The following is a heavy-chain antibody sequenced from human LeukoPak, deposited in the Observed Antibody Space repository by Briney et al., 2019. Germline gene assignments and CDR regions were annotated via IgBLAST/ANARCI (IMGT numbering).Heavy chain of an antibody. Sequence: SETLSLTCTVSGGSISSSSYYWGWIRQPPGKGLEWIGSIYCSGSTYYNPSLKSRVTISVDMSKNQFSLKLSSVTAADTAVYYCARHRSVAGPDNWFDPWGQGTLVTVSS. D-gene: IGHD6-19*01. V-gene: IGHV4-39*01. CDR1: GGSISSSSYY. CDR2: IYCSGST. CDR3: ARHRSVAGPDNWFDP. J-gene: IGHJ5*02.